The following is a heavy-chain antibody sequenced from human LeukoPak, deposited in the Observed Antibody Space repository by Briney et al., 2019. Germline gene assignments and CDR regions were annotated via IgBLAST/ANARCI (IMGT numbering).Heavy chain of an antibody. D-gene: IGHD3-22*01. CDR3: ARLRRNSDKSGYYYYYDY. V-gene: IGHV3-21*01. CDR2: ISSSSSYI. J-gene: IGHJ4*02. Sequence: GGSLRLSCAASGFTFSSYSMNWVRQAPGKELEWVSSISSSSSYIYYADSVRGRFTISRDNADNSVYLQMNGLRAEDTAVYYCARLRRNSDKSGYYYYYDYWGQGTLVTVSS. CDR1: GFTFSSYS.